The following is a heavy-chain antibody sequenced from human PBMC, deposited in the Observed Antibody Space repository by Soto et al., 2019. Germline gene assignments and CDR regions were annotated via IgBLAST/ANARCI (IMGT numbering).Heavy chain of an antibody. CDR3: YYYAMDV. V-gene: IGHV4-34*12. CDR2: IIHSEST. Sequence: SETLSLTCAVYGGSFSAYYWSWVRQPPGKGLEWIGEIIHSESTKYNPSLKSRVTISVDTSKNQFSLKLSSVTAADTAVYYFYYYAMDVWGQGTTVTVSS. J-gene: IGHJ6*02. CDR1: GGSFSAYY.